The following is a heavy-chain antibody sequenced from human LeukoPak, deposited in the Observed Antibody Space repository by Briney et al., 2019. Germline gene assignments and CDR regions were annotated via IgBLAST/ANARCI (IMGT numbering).Heavy chain of an antibody. D-gene: IGHD3-10*01. J-gene: IGHJ3*02. CDR3: AREGTRRDAFDI. CDR1: GFTVSSNY. CDR2: INSGGSST. Sequence: PGGSLRLSCAASGFTVSSNYMNWVRQAPGKGLVWVSRINSGGSSTSYADSVKGRFTISRDNAKNTLYLQMNSLRAEDTAVYYCAREGTRRDAFDIWGQGTMVTVSS. V-gene: IGHV3-74*01.